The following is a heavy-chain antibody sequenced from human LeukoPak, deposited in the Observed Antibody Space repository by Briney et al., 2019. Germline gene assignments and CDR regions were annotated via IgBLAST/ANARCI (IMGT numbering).Heavy chain of an antibody. J-gene: IGHJ3*02. D-gene: IGHD2-15*01. Sequence: SETLSLTCSVSGGSISSSSYYWGWIRQPPGKGLEWIGEIYHSGSTNYNPSLKSRVTISVDKSKNQFSLKLSSVTAADTAVYYCARDRDDCSGGSCYSGGDAFDIWGQGTMVTVSS. V-gene: IGHV4-39*07. CDR3: ARDRDDCSGGSCYSGGDAFDI. CDR2: IYHSGST. CDR1: GGSISSSSYY.